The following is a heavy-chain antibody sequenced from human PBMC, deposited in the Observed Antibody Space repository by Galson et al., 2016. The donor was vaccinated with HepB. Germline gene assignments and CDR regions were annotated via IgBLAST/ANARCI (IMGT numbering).Heavy chain of an antibody. CDR1: GFTFSNYG. V-gene: IGHV3-33*01. D-gene: IGHD4-17*01. J-gene: IGHJ4*02. CDR2: IWFDASNK. Sequence: SLRLSCAASGFTFSNYGMEWVRQAPGKGLEWVAIIWFDASNKYYGDSVKGRLTISRDNSKNTLYLQMNSLRAEDTAFYYCARQNRRTTVTSPLDYWGQGTLVTVSS. CDR3: ARQNRRTTVTSPLDY.